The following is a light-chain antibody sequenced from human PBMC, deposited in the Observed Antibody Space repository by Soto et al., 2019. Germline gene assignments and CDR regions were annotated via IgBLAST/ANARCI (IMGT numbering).Light chain of an antibody. V-gene: IGKV3-20*01. CDR1: QSVSSSR. CDR2: GAS. CDR3: QQYDSSLFS. Sequence: ESVLTQSPGTLSLSPGERATLSCRASQSVSSSRLAWYQQNPGQAPRLLIYGASSRAAGIPDRFSGSGSGTDFTLTISRVEPEDFAVYYCQQYDSSLFSFGPGTKVDIK. J-gene: IGKJ3*01.